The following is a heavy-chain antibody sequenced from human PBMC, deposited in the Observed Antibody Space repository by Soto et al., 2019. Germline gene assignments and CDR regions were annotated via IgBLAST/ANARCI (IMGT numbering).Heavy chain of an antibody. J-gene: IGHJ5*02. D-gene: IGHD6-19*01. CDR3: ARGPPIWLYNWFDP. CDR1: GGSISSGGYY. CDR2: IYYRGST. V-gene: IGHV4-31*03. Sequence: SETLSLTCTVSGGSISSGGYYWSWIRQHPGKGLEWIGYIYYRGSTYYNPSLKSRVTISVDTSKNQCSLKLSSVTAADTAVYYCARGPPIWLYNWFDPWGQGTLVTVSS.